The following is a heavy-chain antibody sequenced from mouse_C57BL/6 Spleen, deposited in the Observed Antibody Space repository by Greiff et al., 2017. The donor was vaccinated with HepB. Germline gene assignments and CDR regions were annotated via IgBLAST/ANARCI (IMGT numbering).Heavy chain of an antibody. CDR2: INPYYGGT. CDR3: ARDYYGSSPFDY. J-gene: IGHJ2*01. CDR1: GYTFTDYY. V-gene: IGHV1-19*01. Sequence: VQLQQSGPVLVKPGASVKMSCKASGYTFTDYYMNWVKQSHGKSLEWIGVINPYYGGTSYNQKFKGKATLTVDKSSSTAYMELNSLTSEDSAFYYCARDYYGSSPFDYWGQGTTLTVSS. D-gene: IGHD1-1*01.